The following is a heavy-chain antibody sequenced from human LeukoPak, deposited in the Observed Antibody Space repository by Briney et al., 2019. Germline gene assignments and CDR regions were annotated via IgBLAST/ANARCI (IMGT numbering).Heavy chain of an antibody. CDR2: IYSGGST. Sequence: PGGSLRLSCAASGFTVSSNYMSWVRQAPGKGLEWVSVIYSGGSTYYADSVKGRFTISRDNSKNTLYLQMNSLRAEDTAVYYCARALLYSNYYDSSGYYFDYWGQGTLVTVSS. CDR3: ARALLYSNYYDSSGYYFDY. CDR1: GFTVSSNY. J-gene: IGHJ4*02. D-gene: IGHD3-22*01. V-gene: IGHV3-53*01.